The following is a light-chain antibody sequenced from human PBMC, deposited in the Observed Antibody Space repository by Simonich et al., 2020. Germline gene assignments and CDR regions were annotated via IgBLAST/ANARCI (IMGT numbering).Light chain of an antibody. V-gene: IGKV3-11*01. J-gene: IGKJ5*01. Sequence: EIVLTQSPATLSLSPGERATLSCRASQSVSSYLAWYQQKPGQAPRLRIYDASNRATVIPARFSGSGSGTDFTLTISSLEPEDFAVYYCQQRSNWITFGQGTRLEIK. CDR2: DAS. CDR1: QSVSSY. CDR3: QQRSNWIT.